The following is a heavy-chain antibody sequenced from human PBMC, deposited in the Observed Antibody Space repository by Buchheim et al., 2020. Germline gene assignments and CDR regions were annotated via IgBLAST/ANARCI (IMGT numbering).Heavy chain of an antibody. D-gene: IGHD6-19*01. CDR1: GFTFSSYA. CDR3: AKEGSSGWLYYYYYYGMDV. V-gene: IGHV3-23*01. Sequence: EVQLLESGGGLVQPGGSLRLSCAASGFTFSSYAMSWVRQAPGKGLEWVSAISGSGGSTYYADSVQGRFTISRDNSKTPLYLQMNSLRAEDTAVYYCAKEGSSGWLYYYYYYGMDVWGQGTT. J-gene: IGHJ6*02. CDR2: ISGSGGST.